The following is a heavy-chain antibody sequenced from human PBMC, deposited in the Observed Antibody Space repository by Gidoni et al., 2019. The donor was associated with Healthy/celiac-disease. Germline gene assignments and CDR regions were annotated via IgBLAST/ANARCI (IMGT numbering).Heavy chain of an antibody. J-gene: IGHJ4*02. CDR3: ARVRGYSYGFFDY. CDR2: INHSGST. D-gene: IGHD5-18*01. CDR1: GRSFSGYY. V-gene: IGHV4-34*01. Sequence: QVQLQQWGAGLLKPSETLSLTCAVYGRSFSGYYWSWIRQPPGKGLEWIGEINHSGSTNYNPSLKSRVTISVDTSKNQFSLKLSAVTAADTAVYYCARVRGYSYGFFDYWGQGTLVTVSS.